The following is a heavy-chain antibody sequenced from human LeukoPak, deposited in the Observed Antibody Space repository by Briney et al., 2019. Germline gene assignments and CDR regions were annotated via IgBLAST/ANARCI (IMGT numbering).Heavy chain of an antibody. CDR1: GFTFSSYS. V-gene: IGHV3-21*01. Sequence: PGGSLRLSCAASGFTFSSYSMNWVRQAPGKGLEWVSSISSSSSYIYYADSMKGRFTISRDNAKNSLYLQMNSLRAEDTAVYYCAREKYDILTGYYRPSVPDYWGQGTLVTVSS. D-gene: IGHD3-9*01. J-gene: IGHJ4*02. CDR3: AREKYDILTGYYRPSVPDY. CDR2: ISSSSSYI.